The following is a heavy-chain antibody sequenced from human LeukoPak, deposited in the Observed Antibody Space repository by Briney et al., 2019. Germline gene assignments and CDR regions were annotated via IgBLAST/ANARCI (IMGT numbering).Heavy chain of an antibody. D-gene: IGHD3-10*01. CDR3: ANLDSYYYGSRSPFDY. J-gene: IGHJ4*02. V-gene: IGHV3-23*01. Sequence: TARSLRLSCAASGFTFSSYSMNWVRQAPGKGLEWVSGISGSATDSYYADSVKGRFTISRDNSKNTLYLQMNSLRAEDTALYYCANLDSYYYGSRSPFDYWGQGTLVTVSS. CDR2: ISGSATDS. CDR1: GFTFSSYS.